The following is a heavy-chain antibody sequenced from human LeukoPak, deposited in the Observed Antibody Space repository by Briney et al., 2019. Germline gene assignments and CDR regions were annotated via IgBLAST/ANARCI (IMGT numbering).Heavy chain of an antibody. D-gene: IGHD5-24*01. CDR1: GGSISSSSYY. CDR3: ARLPRATIGATNYFDF. J-gene: IGHJ4*02. V-gene: IGHV4-39*01. CDR2: IFYSGTT. Sequence: SETLSLTCTVSGGSISSSSYYWGWIRQPPGKGLEWIGTIFYSGTTYYNPSLKSRVTISVDTSKNQFSLNLSSVTAADTALYHCARLPRATIGATNYFDFWGQGTLVTVSS.